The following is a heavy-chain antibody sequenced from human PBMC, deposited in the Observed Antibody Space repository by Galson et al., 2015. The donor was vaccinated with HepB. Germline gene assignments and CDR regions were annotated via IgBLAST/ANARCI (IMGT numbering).Heavy chain of an antibody. V-gene: IGHV1-46*01. CDR3: ARDPGDSDISGYYYYYNYMDV. J-gene: IGHJ6*03. CDR2: INPSGGRT. Sequence: SVKVSCKAFGYTFTNYYVHWVRQAPGQGLERVGLINPSGGRTTYAQKFQGRVTMSRDTSTNTVYMELSSLRSEDTAVYYCARDPGDSDISGYYYYYNYMDVWGKGTTVTVS. CDR1: GYTFTNYY. D-gene: IGHD3-22*01.